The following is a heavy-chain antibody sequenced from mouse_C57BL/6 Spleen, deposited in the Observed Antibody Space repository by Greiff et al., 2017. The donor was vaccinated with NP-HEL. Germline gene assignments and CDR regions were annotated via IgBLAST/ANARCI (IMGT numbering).Heavy chain of an antibody. CDR1: GFTFSSYA. J-gene: IGHJ3*01. Sequence: EVMLVESGGGLVKPGGSLKLSCAASGFTFSSYAMSWVRQTPEKRLEWVATISDGGSYTYYPDNVKGRFTISRDNAKNNLYLQMSHLKSEDTAMYYCARDGVYSNYAAWFAYWGHGTLVTVSA. CDR2: ISDGGSYT. V-gene: IGHV5-4*01. D-gene: IGHD2-5*01. CDR3: ARDGVYSNYAAWFAY.